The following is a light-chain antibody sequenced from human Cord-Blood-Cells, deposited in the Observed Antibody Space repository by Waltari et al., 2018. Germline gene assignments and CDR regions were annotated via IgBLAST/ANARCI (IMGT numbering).Light chain of an antibody. CDR2: GAS. CDR1: QSVSRSY. V-gene: IGKV3-20*01. Sequence: EIVLTQSPGTLYLSPGERATLSCRASQSVSRSYLAWYQQKPGQGPRLLIYGASSRATGIPDRFSGSGSGTDFTLTISRLEPEDFAVYYCQQYGSSFTFGPGTKVDIK. CDR3: QQYGSSFT. J-gene: IGKJ3*01.